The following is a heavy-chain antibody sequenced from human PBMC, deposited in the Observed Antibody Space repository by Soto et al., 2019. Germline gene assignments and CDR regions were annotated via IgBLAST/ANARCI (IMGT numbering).Heavy chain of an antibody. CDR2: IYYSGST. CDR3: AREVHCSGGSCYWFDP. D-gene: IGHD2-15*01. CDR1: GGSISSYY. V-gene: IGHV4-59*01. Sequence: SETLSLTCTVSGGSISSYYWSWIRQPPGKGLEWIGYIYYSGSTNYNPSLKSRVTISVDTSKNQFSLKLSSVTAADTAVYYRAREVHCSGGSCYWFDPWGQGTLVTVSS. J-gene: IGHJ5*02.